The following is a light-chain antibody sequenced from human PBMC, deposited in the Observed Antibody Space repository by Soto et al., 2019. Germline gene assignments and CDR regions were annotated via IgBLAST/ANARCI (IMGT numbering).Light chain of an antibody. J-gene: IGKJ1*01. Sequence: EIVLTQSPATLSLSPGERATLSCMASQSVSSYLAWYQQKPGQAPRLLIYDVSNRATGIPARFSGSGSGTDFTLTISSLQSEDFTVYYCQQYNKWPLTFGQGTNVHIK. CDR2: DVS. CDR3: QQYNKWPLT. V-gene: IGKV3-11*01. CDR1: QSVSSY.